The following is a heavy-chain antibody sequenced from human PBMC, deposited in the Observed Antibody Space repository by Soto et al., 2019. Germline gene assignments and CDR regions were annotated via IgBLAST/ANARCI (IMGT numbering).Heavy chain of an antibody. D-gene: IGHD1-20*01. Sequence: EVQLLESGGGLVQPGGSLRLSCAVSGFTFSSHAMSWVRQAPGKGLECVSSITGSGDSTYYADSVKGRFTISRDKSKSTLYLQMNSLRAEDTAVYFCARGWDTRITGTTTWFDPWGPGTLVTVSS. CDR3: ARGWDTRITGTTTWFDP. CDR2: ITGSGDST. J-gene: IGHJ5*02. V-gene: IGHV3-23*01. CDR1: GFTFSSHA.